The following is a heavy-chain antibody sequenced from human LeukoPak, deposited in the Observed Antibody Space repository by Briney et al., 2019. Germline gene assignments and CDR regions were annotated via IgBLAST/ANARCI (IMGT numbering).Heavy chain of an antibody. D-gene: IGHD3-22*01. CDR1: GYSISSGYY. J-gene: IGHJ4*02. CDR3: ASAYYYDSSGSYYFDY. V-gene: IGHV4-38-2*02. Sequence: SETLSLTCTVSGYSISSGYYWGWIRQPPGKGLEWIGSIYYSGSTYYNPSLKSRVTISVDTSKNQFSLKLSSVTAADTAVYYCASAYYYDSSGSYYFDYWGQGTLVTVSS. CDR2: IYYSGST.